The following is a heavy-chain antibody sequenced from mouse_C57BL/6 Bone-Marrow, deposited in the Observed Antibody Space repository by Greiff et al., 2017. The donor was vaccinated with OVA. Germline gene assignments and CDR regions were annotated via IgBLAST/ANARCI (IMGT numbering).Heavy chain of an antibody. D-gene: IGHD2-5*01. CDR3: ARAYSNYGGAMDY. CDR1: GFTFSSYA. J-gene: IGHJ4*01. Sequence: EEMLVESGGGLVKPGGSLKLSCAASGFTFSSYAMSWVRQTPEKRLEWVATISDGGSYTYYPDNVKGRYTISRDNAKNNLYLQMNHLKSEDTAMYYCARAYSNYGGAMDYWGQGTSVTVSS. V-gene: IGHV5-4*03. CDR2: ISDGGSYT.